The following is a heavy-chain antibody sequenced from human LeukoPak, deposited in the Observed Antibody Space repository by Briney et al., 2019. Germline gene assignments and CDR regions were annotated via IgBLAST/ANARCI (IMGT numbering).Heavy chain of an antibody. CDR2: ISGTSVST. J-gene: IGHJ4*02. V-gene: IGHV3-11*05. CDR1: GFTFDDYG. D-gene: IGHD3-22*01. Sequence: GGSLRLSCAASGFTFDDYGMSWIRQAPGKGLEWLSYISGTSVSTYHADSVKGRFTISRDNAKNSLYLQMNSLSAEDTAVYFCARDNYESSGPQNFWGQGTLVTVSS. CDR3: ARDNYESSGPQNF.